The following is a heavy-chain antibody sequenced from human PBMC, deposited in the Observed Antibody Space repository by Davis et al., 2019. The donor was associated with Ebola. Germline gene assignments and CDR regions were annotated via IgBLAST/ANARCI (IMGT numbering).Heavy chain of an antibody. D-gene: IGHD2-2*01. J-gene: IGHJ6*03. Sequence: ASVKVSCKASGYTFTSYAMNWVRQAPGQGLEWMGWINTNTGNPTYAQGFTGRFVFSLDTSVSTAYLQICSLKAEDTAVYYCAGSSTSSAYYYYYYYMDVWGKGTTVTVSS. CDR2: INTNTGNP. CDR1: GYTFTSYA. V-gene: IGHV7-4-1*01. CDR3: AGSSTSSAYYYYYYYMDV.